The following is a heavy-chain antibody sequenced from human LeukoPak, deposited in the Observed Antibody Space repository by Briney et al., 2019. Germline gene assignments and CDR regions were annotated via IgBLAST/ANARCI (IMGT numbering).Heavy chain of an antibody. V-gene: IGHV4-39*01. Sequence: SSETLSLTCDVSGVSISGTNYYWGWIRQPPGMGLEWIGSIHYRLPTFYNPLLKSRVTISVDTSKNQISLRLGSVTAADTAVYYCARHEEEDGYNAKTPDYWGQGTLVTVSS. D-gene: IGHD5-24*01. CDR1: GVSISGTNYY. CDR3: ARHEEEDGYNAKTPDY. CDR2: IHYRLPT. J-gene: IGHJ4*02.